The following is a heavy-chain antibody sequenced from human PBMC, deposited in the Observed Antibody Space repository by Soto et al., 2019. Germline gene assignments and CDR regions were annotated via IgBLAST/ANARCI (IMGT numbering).Heavy chain of an antibody. D-gene: IGHD1-26*01. V-gene: IGHV3-43*01. CDR3: AKANGLVGGKDY. Sequence: EVQLVESGGVVVQPGGSLRLSCAASGFSFDDYTMHWVRQAPGKGLEWVSLISWDGYNTYYADSVKGRFTISRDKSTNSLYLQMNSLRTVDTAVYYCAKANGLVGGKDYWGQGTLVTVSS. CDR2: ISWDGYNT. J-gene: IGHJ4*02. CDR1: GFSFDDYT.